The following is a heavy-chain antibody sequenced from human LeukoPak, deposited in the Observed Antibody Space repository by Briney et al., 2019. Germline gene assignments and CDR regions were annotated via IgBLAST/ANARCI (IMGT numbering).Heavy chain of an antibody. CDR1: GFTVSSNY. CDR2: IYSGGST. J-gene: IGHJ6*03. CDR3: ARQYSSSSYYYYMDV. V-gene: IGHV3-53*01. Sequence: GGSLRLSCAASGFTVSSNYMSWVRQAPGQELEWVSVIYSGGSTYYADSMKGRFTISRDNSKNTLYLQMNSLRAEDTAVYYCARQYSSSSYYYYMDVWGKGTTVTVSS. D-gene: IGHD6-6*01.